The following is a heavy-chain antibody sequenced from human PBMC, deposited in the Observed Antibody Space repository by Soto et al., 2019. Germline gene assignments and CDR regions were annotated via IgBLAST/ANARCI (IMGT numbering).Heavy chain of an antibody. Sequence: PSETLSLTCTVSGGSISSYYWSWIRQPPGKGLEWIGYIYYSGSTNYNPSLKSRVTISVDTSKNQFSLKLSSVTAADTAVYYCARPHRYYYCSGSYRDDAFDIWGQGTMVT. D-gene: IGHD3-10*01. V-gene: IGHV4-59*08. CDR2: IYYSGST. CDR3: ARPHRYYYCSGSYRDDAFDI. CDR1: GGSISSYY. J-gene: IGHJ3*02.